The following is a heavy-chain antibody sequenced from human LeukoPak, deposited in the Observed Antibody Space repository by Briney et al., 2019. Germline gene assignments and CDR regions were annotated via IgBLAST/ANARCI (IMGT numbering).Heavy chain of an antibody. Sequence: ASVKVSCKASGYTFTGYYMHWVRQAPGQGLEWMGWINPNSGGTNYAQKFQGRVTMTRDTSISTAYMELSRLRSDDTAVYYCARAPMAAAGTSRFDPWGQGTLVTVSS. CDR2: INPNSGGT. CDR1: GYTFTGYY. D-gene: IGHD6-13*01. CDR3: ARAPMAAAGTSRFDP. V-gene: IGHV1-2*02. J-gene: IGHJ5*02.